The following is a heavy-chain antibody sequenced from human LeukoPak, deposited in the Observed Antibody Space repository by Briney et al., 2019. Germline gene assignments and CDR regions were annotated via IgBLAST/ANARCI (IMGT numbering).Heavy chain of an antibody. J-gene: IGHJ4*02. CDR3: ARDPEGDYYDSSGPGDY. D-gene: IGHD3-22*01. CDR1: GFTFSSYW. CDR2: INSDGSST. V-gene: IGHV3-74*01. Sequence: GGSLRLSCAASGFTFSSYWMHWVRQAPGKGLVWVSRINSDGSSTSYADSVKGRFTISRDNAKNTLYLQMNSLRAEDTAVYYCARDPEGDYYDSSGPGDYWGQGTLVTVSS.